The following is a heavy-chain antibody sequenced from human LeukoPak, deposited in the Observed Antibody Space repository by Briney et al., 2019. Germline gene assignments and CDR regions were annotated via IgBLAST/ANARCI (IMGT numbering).Heavy chain of an antibody. CDR1: GFTFSDYY. V-gene: IGHV3-11*01. CDR2: ISGSGSDL. J-gene: IGHJ6*02. Sequence: GGSLRLSCVACGFTFSDYYMSWIRQAPGRRLEWVSDISGSGSDLYYADSVKGRFTISRDNAKNSLYLQMNSLRAEDTAVYYCARSVGYYYTMDVWGQGTTVTVSS. CDR3: ARSVGYYYTMDV. D-gene: IGHD2-15*01.